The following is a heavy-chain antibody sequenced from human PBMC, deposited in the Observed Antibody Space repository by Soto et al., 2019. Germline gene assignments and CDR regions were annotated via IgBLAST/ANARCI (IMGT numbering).Heavy chain of an antibody. CDR3: AKQRGSGKTYYSKRDV. J-gene: IGHJ6*03. CDR2: INYIGRTT. V-gene: IGHV3-23*01. D-gene: IGHD3-10*01. Sequence: EVQLLESGGGLVQPGGSLRLSCETSGFTFSSYAMTWVRQAPGMGLEWVAVINYIGRTTFHAQSVKGRFTISRDNSMNTVFLQMPSMRAKATGVYYCAKQRGSGKTYYSKRDVWGLGTTVIVSS. CDR1: GFTFSSYA.